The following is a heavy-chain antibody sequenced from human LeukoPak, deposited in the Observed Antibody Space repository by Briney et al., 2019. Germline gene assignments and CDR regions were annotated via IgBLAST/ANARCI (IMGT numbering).Heavy chain of an antibody. CDR2: ITITGDST. V-gene: IGHV3-23*01. J-gene: IGHJ4*02. Sequence: PGGSLRLSCAASGFTFSHYAMSWVRQTPGKGLEWVSGITITGDSTYYLDSVRGRFTISRDDSRNTLYLQMNSLRAEDTAIYYCAKRARSDSQIFDYWGQGTLVTVSS. D-gene: IGHD2-21*02. CDR3: AKRARSDSQIFDY. CDR1: GFTFSHYA.